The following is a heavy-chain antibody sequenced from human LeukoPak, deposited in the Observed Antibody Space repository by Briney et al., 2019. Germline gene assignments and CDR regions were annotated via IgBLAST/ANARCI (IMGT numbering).Heavy chain of an antibody. CDR3: AKDGGGSYGRYYFDY. V-gene: IGHV3-43*02. J-gene: IGHJ4*02. CDR1: GFTFDDYA. D-gene: IGHD5-18*01. CDR2: ISGDGGST. Sequence: LGGSLRLSCAASGFTFDDYAMHWVRQAPGKGLEWVSLISGDGGSTYYADSVKGRFTISRDNSKNSPYLQMNSLRTEDTALYYCAKDGGGSYGRYYFDYWGQGTLVTVSS.